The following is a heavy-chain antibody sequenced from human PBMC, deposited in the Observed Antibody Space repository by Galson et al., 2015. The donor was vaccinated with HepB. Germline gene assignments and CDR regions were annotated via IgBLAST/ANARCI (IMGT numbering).Heavy chain of an antibody. CDR3: GRGMVSGTYYYYGMDV. CDR1: GYTFTSYY. Sequence: CKASGYTFTSYYIHWVRQAPGQGLEWMGIINPSSVSTNYAQKFQGRVTMTRDTSTSTVYMELSSLRSEDTAVYYCGRGMVSGTYYYYGMDVWGQGTTVTVSS. D-gene: IGHD3-10*01. J-gene: IGHJ6*02. CDR2: INPSSVST. V-gene: IGHV1-46*01.